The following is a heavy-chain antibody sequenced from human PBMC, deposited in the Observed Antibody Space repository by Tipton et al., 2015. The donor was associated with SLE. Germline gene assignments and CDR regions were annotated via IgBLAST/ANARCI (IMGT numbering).Heavy chain of an antibody. Sequence: SLRLSCAASGFTFSSYGMSWVRQAPGKGLEWVSAISGSGGSTYYADSVKGRFTISRDNSKNTLYLQMNSLRAEDTAVYYCAKAASSIAAAGPYFDSWGQGTLVTVSS. J-gene: IGHJ4*02. CDR1: GFTFSSYG. D-gene: IGHD6-13*01. V-gene: IGHV3-23*01. CDR2: ISGSGGST. CDR3: AKAASSIAAAGPYFDS.